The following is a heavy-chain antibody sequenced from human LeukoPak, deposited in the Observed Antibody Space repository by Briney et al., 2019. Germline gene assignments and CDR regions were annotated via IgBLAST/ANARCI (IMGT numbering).Heavy chain of an antibody. CDR1: GFTFRSYA. CDR3: AKGGYYYDSSGYPGD. CDR2: LSGSDSSR. V-gene: IGHV3-23*01. J-gene: IGHJ4*02. D-gene: IGHD3-22*01. Sequence: GGSLRLSCAASGFTFRSYAMSWVRQAPGKGLEWVSTLSGSDSSRYYADSVKGRFTISRDNSKNTLYLQMNSLRAEDTAVYYCAKGGYYYDSSGYPGDWGQGTLVTVSS.